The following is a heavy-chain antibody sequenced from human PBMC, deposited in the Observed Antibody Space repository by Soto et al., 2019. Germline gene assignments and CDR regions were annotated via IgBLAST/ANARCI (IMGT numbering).Heavy chain of an antibody. V-gene: IGHV1-18*04. CDR3: ARIRIAVAGTNYYGMDV. CDR2: ISAYNGNA. CDR1: GYTFTSYG. J-gene: IGHJ6*02. Sequence: QVQLVQSGAEVKKPGASVKVSCKASGYTFTSYGLAWVGKAPEQGLDGMGWISAYNGNANYAQKLQGRVTMTTDTATSTAYMGLRSLRSDDTAVYYCARIRIAVAGTNYYGMDVWGQGTTVTVSS. D-gene: IGHD6-19*01.